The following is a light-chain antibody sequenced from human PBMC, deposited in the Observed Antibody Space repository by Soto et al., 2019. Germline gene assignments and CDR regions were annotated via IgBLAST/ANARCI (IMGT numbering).Light chain of an antibody. CDR3: QQYGSSLPVT. CDR1: QSVSSSY. Sequence: ESVLTSSAGALFLSPGERATLSCRASQSVSSSYLAWYQQKPGQAPRLLIYGASSRATGIPDRFSGSGSGTDFTLTISRLEPEDFAVYYCQQYGSSLPVTFGQGTRLEIK. J-gene: IGKJ5*01. CDR2: GAS. V-gene: IGKV3-20*01.